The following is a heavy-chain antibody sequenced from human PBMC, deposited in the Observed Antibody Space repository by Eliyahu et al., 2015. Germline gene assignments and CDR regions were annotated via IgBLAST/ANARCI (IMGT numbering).Heavy chain of an antibody. CDR2: IYWDDDK. J-gene: IGHJ4*02. CDR3: AHRLTGLITLGGPFDS. D-gene: IGHD3-16*01. CDR1: GFSLSTXGEA. Sequence: QITLKESGPTLVKPTQPLTLTCTFSGFSLSTXGEAXGWXRQPPGKALEWLALIYWDDDKRYSPSLKSRLTITKDASKNQVVLTMTNLAPVDTATYFCAHRLTGLITLGGPFDSWGQGTLVIVSS. V-gene: IGHV2-5*02.